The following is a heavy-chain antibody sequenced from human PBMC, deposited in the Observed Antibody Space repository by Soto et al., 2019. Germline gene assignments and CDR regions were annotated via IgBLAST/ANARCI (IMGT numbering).Heavy chain of an antibody. V-gene: IGHV4-34*01. D-gene: IGHD2-8*02. CDR2: INHSGST. CDR3: ARDKITGLFDY. Sequence: SETLSLTCAVYGGSFSGYYWTWIRQPPGTGLEWIGEINHSGSTNYNPSLKSRVTISVDTSKNQFSMKMISLTAADTAVYYCARDKITGLFDYWGQGTLVTVS. J-gene: IGHJ4*02. CDR1: GGSFSGYY.